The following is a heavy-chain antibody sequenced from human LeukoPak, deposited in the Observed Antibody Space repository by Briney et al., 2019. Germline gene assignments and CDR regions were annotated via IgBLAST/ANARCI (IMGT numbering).Heavy chain of an antibody. CDR1: GYTFTSHY. D-gene: IGHD3-10*01. V-gene: IGHV1-46*01. CDR2: INPSGGST. CDR3: ARDRNLVHYYGSGRMNY. J-gene: IGHJ4*02. Sequence: ASVKVSCKASGYTFTSHYMHWVRQAPGQGLEWMGIINPSGGSTSYAQKFQGRVTMTRDTSTSTVYMELSSLRSEDTAVYYCARDRNLVHYYGSGRMNYWGQGTLVTVSS.